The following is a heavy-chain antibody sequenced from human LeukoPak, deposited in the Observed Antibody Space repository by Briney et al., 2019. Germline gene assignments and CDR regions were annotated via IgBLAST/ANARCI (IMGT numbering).Heavy chain of an antibody. CDR2: INHSGST. D-gene: IGHD5-24*01. Sequence: NTSETLSLTCAVYGGSFSGYYWSWIRQPPGKGLEWIGEINHSGSTNYNPSLKSRVTISVDTSKNQFSLKLSSVTAADTAVYYCARALSTRDGYNYGFDYWGQGTLVTVSS. J-gene: IGHJ4*02. CDR1: GGSFSGYY. V-gene: IGHV4-34*01. CDR3: ARALSTRDGYNYGFDY.